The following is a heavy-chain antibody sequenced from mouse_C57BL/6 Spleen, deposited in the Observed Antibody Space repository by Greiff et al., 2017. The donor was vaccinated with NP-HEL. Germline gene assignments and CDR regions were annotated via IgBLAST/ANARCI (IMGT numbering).Heavy chain of an antibody. Sequence: QVHVKQSGAELARPGASVKLSCKASGYTFTSYGISWVKQRTGQGLEWIGEIYPRSGNTYYNEKFKGKATLTADKSSSTAYMELRSLTSEDSAVYFCAIITTANWYFDVWGTGTTVTVSS. J-gene: IGHJ1*03. CDR2: IYPRSGNT. CDR1: GYTFTSYG. D-gene: IGHD1-2*01. CDR3: AIITTANWYFDV. V-gene: IGHV1-81*01.